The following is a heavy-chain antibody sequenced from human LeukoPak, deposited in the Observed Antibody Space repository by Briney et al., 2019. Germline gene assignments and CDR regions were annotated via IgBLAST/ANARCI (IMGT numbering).Heavy chain of an antibody. CDR2: ISAYNGNT. D-gene: IGHD4-17*01. CDR1: GYTFTNYA. V-gene: IGHV1-18*01. CDR3: AREITTVTTYMSVAFDI. J-gene: IGHJ3*02. Sequence: ASVKVSCKASGYTFTNYAISWVRQAPGQGLEWMGWISAYNGNTNYAQKLQGRVTMTTDTSTSTAYMELRSLRSDDTAVYYCAREITTVTTYMSVAFDIWGQGTMVTVSS.